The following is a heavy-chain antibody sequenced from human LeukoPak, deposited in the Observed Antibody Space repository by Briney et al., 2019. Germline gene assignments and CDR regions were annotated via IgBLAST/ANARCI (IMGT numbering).Heavy chain of an antibody. CDR2: IKSKTDGGTT. V-gene: IGHV3-15*01. D-gene: IGHD6-19*01. J-gene: IGHJ4*02. CDR3: TTDSYSSGWRTYYFDY. CDR1: GFTFSSYG. Sequence: GGSLRLSCAASGFTFSSYGMSWVRQAPGKGLEWVGRIKSKTDGGTTDYAAPVKGRFTISRDDSKNTLYLQMNSLKTEDTAVYYCTTDSYSSGWRTYYFDYWGQGTLVTVSS.